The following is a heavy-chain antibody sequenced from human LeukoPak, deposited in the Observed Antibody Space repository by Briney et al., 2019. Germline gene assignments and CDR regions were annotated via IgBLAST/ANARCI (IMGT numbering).Heavy chain of an antibody. Sequence: GGSLRLSCAASGFTFNSHWMHWVRQAPGKGLVWVSRINGDGSSTTYADSVRGRFTIPRDDAKNSLYLQMNSLRAEDTAVYYCARDSTHDSSGYYPHFDYWGQGTLVTVSS. V-gene: IGHV3-74*01. CDR2: INGDGSST. D-gene: IGHD3-22*01. J-gene: IGHJ4*02. CDR1: GFTFNSHW. CDR3: ARDSTHDSSGYYPHFDY.